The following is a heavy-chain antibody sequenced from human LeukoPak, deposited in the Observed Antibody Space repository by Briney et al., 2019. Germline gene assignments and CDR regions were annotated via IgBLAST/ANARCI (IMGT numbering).Heavy chain of an antibody. CDR2: ITDSRGAT. D-gene: IGHD6-13*01. CDR3: AKAYTRSWYAAFDI. V-gene: IGHV3-23*01. Sequence: GGSLRLSCAASGFAFTDYAISWVRQAPGKGLEWVSAITDSRGATYYADSVKGRFTISRDNSKNTLYLQMDSLRGDDTAIYYCAKAYTRSWYAAFDIWGQGTMVTISS. CDR1: GFAFTDYA. J-gene: IGHJ3*02.